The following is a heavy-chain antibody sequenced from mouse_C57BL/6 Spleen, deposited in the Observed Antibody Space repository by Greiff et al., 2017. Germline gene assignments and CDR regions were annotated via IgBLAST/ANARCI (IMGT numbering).Heavy chain of an antibody. J-gene: IGHJ2*01. CDR3: AIKTEGYDYFDY. CDR2: IHPSDSDT. D-gene: IGHD2-2*01. CDR1: GYTFTSYW. V-gene: IGHV1-74*01. Sequence: QVQLKQPGAELVKPGASVKVSCKASGYTFTSYWMHWVKQRPGQGLEWIGRIHPSDSDTNYNQKFKGKATLTVDKSSSTAYMQLSSLTSEDSAVYYCAIKTEGYDYFDYWGQGTTRTVSS.